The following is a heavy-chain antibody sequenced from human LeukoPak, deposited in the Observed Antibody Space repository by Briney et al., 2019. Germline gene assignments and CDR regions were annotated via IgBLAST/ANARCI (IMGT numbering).Heavy chain of an antibody. D-gene: IGHD3-22*01. Sequence: GASVKVSCKASGYTFTGYYMHWVRQAPGQGLEWMGWINPNSGGTNYAQKFQGRGTMTRDTSISTAYMELNRLRSDDTAVYYCARVEYNYYDSSGYTGGAFDIWGQGTMVTVSS. V-gene: IGHV1-2*02. J-gene: IGHJ3*02. CDR1: GYTFTGYY. CDR3: ARVEYNYYDSSGYTGGAFDI. CDR2: INPNSGGT.